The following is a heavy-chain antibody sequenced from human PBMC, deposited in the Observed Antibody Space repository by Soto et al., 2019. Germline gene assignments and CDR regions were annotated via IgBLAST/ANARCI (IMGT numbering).Heavy chain of an antibody. J-gene: IGHJ4*02. CDR1: GFSLSTSAVG. Sequence: QITLKESGPTLVKPTQTLTLSCTSSGFSLSTSAVGVGWIRQPPGKALEWLAFSYWDDDKRYSPSLKSSLTITKDASKNQVVLAMTNMDPVDTATYYCAQLVVAGLTYYFDYWGQGTLVTVSS. D-gene: IGHD2-15*01. V-gene: IGHV2-5*02. CDR2: SYWDDDK. CDR3: AQLVVAGLTYYFDY.